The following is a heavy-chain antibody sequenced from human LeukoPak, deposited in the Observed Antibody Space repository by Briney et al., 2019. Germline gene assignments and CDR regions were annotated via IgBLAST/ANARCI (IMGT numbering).Heavy chain of an antibody. CDR1: GGSISSGGYY. Sequence: PSETLSLTCTVSGGSISSGGYYWSWLRQHPGKGLEWIGYIYYSGSTYYNPSLKRRVTISVDTSKNQFSLKLSSVTAADTAVYYCARGKRRIDYYDSSAPEDYWGQGTLVTVSS. D-gene: IGHD3-22*01. CDR3: ARGKRRIDYYDSSAPEDY. CDR2: IYYSGST. V-gene: IGHV4-31*03. J-gene: IGHJ4*02.